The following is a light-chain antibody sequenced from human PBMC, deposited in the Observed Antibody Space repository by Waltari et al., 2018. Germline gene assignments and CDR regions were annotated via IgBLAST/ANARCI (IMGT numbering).Light chain of an antibody. CDR1: NSDVGAYNY. Sequence: QSALTQPRSVSGSPGQSVTLSCTGTNSDVGAYNYVPWYQQRPGKAPKLVIYDVDKRPSGVPDGFSGSKAGNTASLAISGLQTDDEADYYCCSYAGRYTSVFGGGTKVTVL. CDR2: DVD. CDR3: CSYAGRYTSV. J-gene: IGLJ2*01. V-gene: IGLV2-11*01.